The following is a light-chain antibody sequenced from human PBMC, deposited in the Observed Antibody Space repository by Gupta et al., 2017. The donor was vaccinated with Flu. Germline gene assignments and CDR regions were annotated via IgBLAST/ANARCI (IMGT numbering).Light chain of an antibody. CDR1: QSVLYSSNNKNY. Sequence: DIVMTQSPDSLVVSLGEMATINCKSSQSVLYSSNNKNYLAWYQQKPGQPPKLLIYWASTRESGVPDRFSGSGSGTDFTLTISSLQAEDVAVYYCQQYYGAPTFGPGTRVEIK. J-gene: IGKJ3*01. CDR2: WAS. CDR3: QQYYGAPT. V-gene: IGKV4-1*01.